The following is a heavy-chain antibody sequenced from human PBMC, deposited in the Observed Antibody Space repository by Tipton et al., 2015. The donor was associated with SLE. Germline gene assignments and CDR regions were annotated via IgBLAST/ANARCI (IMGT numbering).Heavy chain of an antibody. CDR1: GGSISDYY. CDR3: ARGGSGKDGTKVY. J-gene: IGHJ4*02. V-gene: IGHV4-34*01. Sequence: TLSLTCAVYGGSISDYYWSWIRQTPGEGLEWIGEINHSGGGRGSNYNPSLKSRVTMSVDTSKNTLYLQMNSLRVEDTAVYYCARGGSGKDGTKVYWGQGTLVTVSS. CDR2: INHSGGGRGS. D-gene: IGHD3-10*01.